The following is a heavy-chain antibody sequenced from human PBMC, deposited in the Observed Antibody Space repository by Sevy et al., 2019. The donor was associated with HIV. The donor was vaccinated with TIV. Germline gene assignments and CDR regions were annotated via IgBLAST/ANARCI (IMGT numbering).Heavy chain of an antibody. CDR1: GFTFSSYA. CDR3: AKDRITVIGDAFDL. V-gene: IGHV3-23*01. D-gene: IGHD4-17*01. Sequence: GGSLRLSCAASGFTFSSYAMHWVRQAPGKGLEWVSAISNSGSDTKYAGSVKGRFTISRDNSKNTLYVQMNSLSAEDTAVYYCAKDRITVIGDAFDLWGQGTMVTDSS. CDR2: ISNSGSDT. J-gene: IGHJ3*01.